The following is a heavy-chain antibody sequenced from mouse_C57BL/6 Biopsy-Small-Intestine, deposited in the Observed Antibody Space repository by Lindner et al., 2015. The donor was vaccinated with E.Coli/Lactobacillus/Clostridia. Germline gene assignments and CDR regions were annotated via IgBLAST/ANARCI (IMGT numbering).Heavy chain of an antibody. CDR1: GFTFSDYG. V-gene: IGHV5-17*01. D-gene: IGHD2-1*01. CDR2: ISSGSSTI. Sequence: VQLQESGGGLVKPGGSLKLSCVASGFTFSDYGMHWVRQAPEKGLERVAYISSGSSTIYYADTVKGRFTISRDNAKNTLFLQMTSLRSEDTAMYYCAIYYGNLGGAMDYWGQGTSVTVSS. CDR3: AIYYGNLGGAMDY. J-gene: IGHJ4*01.